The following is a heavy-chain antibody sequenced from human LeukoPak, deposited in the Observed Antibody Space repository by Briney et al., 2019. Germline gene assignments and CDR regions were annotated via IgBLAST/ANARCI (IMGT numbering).Heavy chain of an antibody. CDR2: ISAYNGNT. J-gene: IGHJ6*02. D-gene: IGHD4-17*01. Sequence: ASVKVSCKASGYTFTSYGISWVRQAPGQGLEWMGWISAYNGNTNYAQKLQGRVTMATDTSTSTAYMELRSLRSDDTAVYYCARDRLDYGDYYYYGMDVWGQGTTVTVSS. V-gene: IGHV1-18*01. CDR1: GYTFTSYG. CDR3: ARDRLDYGDYYYYGMDV.